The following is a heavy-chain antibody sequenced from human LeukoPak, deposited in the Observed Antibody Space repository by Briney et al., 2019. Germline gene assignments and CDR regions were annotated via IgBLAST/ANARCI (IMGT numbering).Heavy chain of an antibody. CDR3: ARQVVKYRPTSFDY. Sequence: SETLSLTCTVSGGSISSSDYYWGWIRQPPGKGLEWIWSMYYSGSTYYNSSLKSRITISVDTSKNQFSLKLSSVTAADTAVYYCARQVVKYRPTSFDYWGQGTLVTVSS. J-gene: IGHJ4*02. CDR2: MYYSGST. CDR1: GGSISSSDYY. V-gene: IGHV4-39*01. D-gene: IGHD4-23*01.